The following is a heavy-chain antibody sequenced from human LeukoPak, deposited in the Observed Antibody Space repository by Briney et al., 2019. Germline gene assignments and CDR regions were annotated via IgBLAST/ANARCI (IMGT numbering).Heavy chain of an antibody. CDR3: ARFPSTYYYDSSGYYGVDY. Sequence: PSETLSLTCTVSGGSISSSSYYWGWIRQPPGKGLEWIGSIYYSGSTYYNPSLKSRVTISVDTSKNQFSLKLSSVTAADTAVYYCARFPSTYYYDSSGYYGVDYWGQGTLVTVSS. D-gene: IGHD3-22*01. CDR1: GGSISSSSYY. V-gene: IGHV4-39*01. J-gene: IGHJ4*02. CDR2: IYYSGST.